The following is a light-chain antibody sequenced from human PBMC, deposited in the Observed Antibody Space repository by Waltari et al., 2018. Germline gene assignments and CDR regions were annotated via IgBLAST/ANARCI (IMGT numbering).Light chain of an antibody. V-gene: IGKV3-11*01. CDR1: QSVDNQ. CDR3: QQRSHWPPG. Sequence: EIVLTQSPATLPLSPGERATLSCRASQSVDNQLAWYQQKPGQAPRLLIYDASNRATGIPARFSGSGSGTDFTLTISSLEPEDFALYYCQQRSHWPPGFGGGTKVEIK. J-gene: IGKJ4*01. CDR2: DAS.